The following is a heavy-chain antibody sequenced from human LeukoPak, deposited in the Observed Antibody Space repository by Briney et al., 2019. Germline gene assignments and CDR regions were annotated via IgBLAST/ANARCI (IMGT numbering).Heavy chain of an antibody. J-gene: IGHJ4*02. CDR2: ISGSGGST. CDR3: ARSCSSTSCSHHFDY. V-gene: IGHV3-23*01. CDR1: GSTFSSYA. Sequence: PGGCVRLSCAASGSTFSSYAMSWVRQAPGKGLEWVSAISGSGGSTYYADSVKGRFTISRDNSKNTLYLQMNSLRAEDTAVYYCARSCSSTSCSHHFDYWGQGTLVAVSS. D-gene: IGHD2-2*01.